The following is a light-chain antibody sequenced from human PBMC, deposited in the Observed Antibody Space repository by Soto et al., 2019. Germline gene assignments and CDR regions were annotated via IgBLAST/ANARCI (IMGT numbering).Light chain of an antibody. CDR2: EVS. J-gene: IGLJ3*02. CDR1: SSDVGDYNY. CDR3: SSYAGSNNGV. Sequence: QSVLTQPPSASGSPGQSVTISCTGTSSDVGDYNYVSWYQQHPGKAPKLMIYEVSKRPSGVPDRFSGSKSGNTASLTVSGLQAEDEDDYYCSSYAGSNNGVFGGGTKLTVL. V-gene: IGLV2-8*01.